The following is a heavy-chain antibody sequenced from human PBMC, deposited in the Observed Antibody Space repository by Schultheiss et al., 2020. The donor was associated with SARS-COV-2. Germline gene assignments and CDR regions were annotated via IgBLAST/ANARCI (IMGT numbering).Heavy chain of an antibody. J-gene: IGHJ5*02. CDR1: GFTFSSYE. Sequence: GESLKISCAASGFTFSSYEMNWVRQAPGKGLEWVSYISSSSSTIYYADSVKGRFTISRDNAKNSLYLQMNSLRAEDTAVYYCASYGSGSYTSWFDPWGQGTLVTVSS. CDR3: ASYGSGSYTSWFDP. V-gene: IGHV3-48*03. CDR2: ISSSSSTI. D-gene: IGHD3-10*01.